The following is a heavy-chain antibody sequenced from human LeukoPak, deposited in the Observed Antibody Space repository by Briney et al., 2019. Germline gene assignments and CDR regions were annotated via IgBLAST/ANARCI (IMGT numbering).Heavy chain of an antibody. V-gene: IGHV1-8*01. J-gene: IGHJ4*02. CDR1: GYTFTSYD. D-gene: IGHD3-10*01. CDR3: AREYGSGIIDY. CDR2: MNPNSGNT. Sequence: GASVKVSCKASGYTFTSYDINWVRQATGQGLEWMGWMNPNSGNTGYAQKFQGWVTMTRDTSISTAYMELSRLRSDDTAVYYCAREYGSGIIDYWGQGTLVTVSS.